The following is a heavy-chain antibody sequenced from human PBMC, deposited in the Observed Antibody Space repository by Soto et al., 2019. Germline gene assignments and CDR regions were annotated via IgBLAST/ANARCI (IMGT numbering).Heavy chain of an antibody. Sequence: ETLSLTGFVSGYFISSGYYWCWIRQPPGKGLEWIGTIYHSGHTYYNPSLEIRVTISVDTSKNQFSLNLSSVTTADTAVYYCARDRSQDYDSSGLFDYWGQGTLVTVYS. J-gene: IGHJ4*02. D-gene: IGHD3-22*01. CDR3: ARDRSQDYDSSGLFDY. V-gene: IGHV4-38-2*02. CDR2: IYHSGHT. CDR1: GYFISSGYY.